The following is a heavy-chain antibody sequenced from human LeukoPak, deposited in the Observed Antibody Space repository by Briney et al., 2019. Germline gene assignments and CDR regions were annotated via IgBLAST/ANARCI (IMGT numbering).Heavy chain of an antibody. CDR2: IYSGGST. Sequence: GGSLRLSCAASGFTVSSNYMSWVRQAPGKGLEWVSVIYSGGSTYYADSVKGRFTISRDNSKNTLYLQMNSLRAEDTAVYYCARVPLVVLNEGDYFDYWGQGTLVTVSS. CDR3: ARVPLVVLNEGDYFDY. CDR1: GFTVSSNY. V-gene: IGHV3-53*05. D-gene: IGHD3-22*01. J-gene: IGHJ4*02.